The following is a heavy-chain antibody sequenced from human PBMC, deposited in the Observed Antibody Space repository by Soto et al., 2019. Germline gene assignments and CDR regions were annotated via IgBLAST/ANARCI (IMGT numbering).Heavy chain of an antibody. Sequence: SVKVSCKASGGNVSSYAISWVRQAPGHGLEGMGGLLPIFGTANYAQKFTGRVTITADKPTSTAYMELSSLRSEDTAVYYCARDGGTTTGRAFHIWGQGTMLTGSS. CDR3: ARDGGTTTGRAFHI. CDR1: GGNVSSYA. CDR2: LLPIFGTA. J-gene: IGHJ3*02. D-gene: IGHD4-17*01. V-gene: IGHV1-69*06.